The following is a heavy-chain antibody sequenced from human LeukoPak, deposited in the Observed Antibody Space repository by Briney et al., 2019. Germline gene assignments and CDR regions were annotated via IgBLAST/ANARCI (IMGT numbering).Heavy chain of an antibody. Sequence: SETLSLTCAVSGGSISTIGSYWTWIRQPPGQRLEWIGTVYNFAVAHRGSYYSPSLRSRFTMFEDTSKNQFSLKVTSVTAADTAMYYCARHFSGGYHRTNSFDVWGQGTMVTVSS. D-gene: IGHD2-15*01. CDR3: ARHFSGGYHRTNSFDV. V-gene: IGHV4-39*01. CDR1: GGSISTIGSY. CDR2: VYNFAVAHRGS. J-gene: IGHJ3*01.